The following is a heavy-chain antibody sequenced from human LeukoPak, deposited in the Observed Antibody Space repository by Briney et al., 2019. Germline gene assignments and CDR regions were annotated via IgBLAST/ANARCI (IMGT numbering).Heavy chain of an antibody. CDR1: GDSLSSHY. D-gene: IGHD3-22*01. J-gene: IGHJ4*02. Sequence: SETLSLTCTVSGDSLSSHYWSWIRQPAGKGLEWIGRIYTTGDTNYNPSLKSRVTLSVDTSKNQFSLTLNSVTAADTAVYYCARTSGYFYWESHFDYWGQGTLVTVSS. CDR2: IYTTGDT. CDR3: ARTSGYFYWESHFDY. V-gene: IGHV4-4*07.